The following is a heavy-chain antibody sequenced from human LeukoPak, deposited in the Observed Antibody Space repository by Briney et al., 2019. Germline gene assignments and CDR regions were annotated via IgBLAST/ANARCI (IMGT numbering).Heavy chain of an antibody. CDR2: ISAYNGNT. D-gene: IGHD3-10*01. Sequence: ASVTVSCKTSGYTFTSYGISWVRQAPGQGLEWMGWISAYNGNTNYAQKLQGRVTMTPDTSTSTAYMELRSLRSDDTAVYYCARATKITMVRGRWFDPWGQGTLVTVSS. J-gene: IGHJ5*02. V-gene: IGHV1-18*01. CDR1: GYTFTSYG. CDR3: ARATKITMVRGRWFDP.